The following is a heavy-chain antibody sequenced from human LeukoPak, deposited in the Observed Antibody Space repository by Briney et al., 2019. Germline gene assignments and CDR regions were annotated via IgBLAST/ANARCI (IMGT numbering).Heavy chain of an antibody. V-gene: IGHV4-34*01. CDR1: GGSFSGYY. CDR2: INHSGST. D-gene: IGHD2-21*02. Sequence: PSETLSLTCAVYGGSFSGYYWSWIRQPPGKGLEWIGEINHSGSTNYNPSLKSRVTISVDTSKNQFSLKLSSVTAADTAAYYCARNPRPCGGDCYSFDYWGQGTLVTVSS. J-gene: IGHJ4*02. CDR3: ARNPRPCGGDCYSFDY.